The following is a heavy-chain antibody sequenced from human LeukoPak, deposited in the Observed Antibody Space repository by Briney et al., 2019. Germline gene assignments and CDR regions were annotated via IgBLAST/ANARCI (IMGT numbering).Heavy chain of an antibody. V-gene: IGHV4-59*01. D-gene: IGHD6-19*01. CDR1: GGSISSYY. J-gene: IGHJ4*02. Sequence: SETLSLTCTVSGGSISSYYWSWIRQPPGKGLEWIGNINYTGSTNYNPSLKSRVTISVDTSKNQFSLKLNSVTAADTAVYYCARAFSSGWYPYSIGGLWFDYWGQGSLVTVSS. CDR3: ARAFSSGWYPYSIGGLWFDY. CDR2: INYTGST.